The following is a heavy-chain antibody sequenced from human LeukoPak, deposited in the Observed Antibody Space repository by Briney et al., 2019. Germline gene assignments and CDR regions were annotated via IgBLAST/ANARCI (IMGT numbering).Heavy chain of an antibody. D-gene: IGHD3-22*01. CDR1: GFTFSSYA. CDR3: ARDPTGITMIVVVP. CDR2: ISYDGSNK. J-gene: IGHJ4*02. Sequence: PGGSLRLSCAASGFTFSSYAMHWVRQAPGKGLEWVAVISYDGSNKYYADSVKGRFTISRDNAKNSLYLQMNSLRAEDTAVYYCARDPTGITMIVVVPWGQGTLVTVSS. V-gene: IGHV3-30-3*01.